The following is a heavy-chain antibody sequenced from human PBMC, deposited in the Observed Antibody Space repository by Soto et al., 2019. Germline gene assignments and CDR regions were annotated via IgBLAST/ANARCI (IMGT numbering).Heavy chain of an antibody. CDR3: XXXXXXXXXXXXXXXAFDI. V-gene: IGHV1-3*05. Sequence: QVELVQSGAEEKKPGASVKVSCKAFGYTFTTYAMHWVRQAPGQRLEWMGWINPVNGHTKSSQKFQGRVTFAGDTXXXXXXXXXXXXXXXXXXXXXXXXXXXXXXXXXXXXXAFDIWGQGTMVTVSS. J-gene: IGHJ3*02. CDR1: GYTFTTYA. CDR2: INPVNGHT.